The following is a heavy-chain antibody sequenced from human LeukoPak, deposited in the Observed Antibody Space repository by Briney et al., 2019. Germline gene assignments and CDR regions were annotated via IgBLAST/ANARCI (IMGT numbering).Heavy chain of an antibody. CDR3: ATIKRGNIFGYFDF. V-gene: IGHV4-59*11. CDR2: MLDTVTT. CDR1: GASMNTHY. Sequence: SETLSLTCAVSGASMNTHYWSWIRQPPGKGLEWIGYMLDTVTTRDNPSLKSRFTLSADTSKNQFSLRLTSVTAADTAVYYCATIKRGNIFGYFDFWGQGIPVTVSS. D-gene: IGHD5-18*01. J-gene: IGHJ4*02.